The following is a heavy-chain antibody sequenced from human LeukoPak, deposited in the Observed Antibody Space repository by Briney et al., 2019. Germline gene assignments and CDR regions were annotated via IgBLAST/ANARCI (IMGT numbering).Heavy chain of an antibody. CDR2: INAGNGNT. Sequence: ASVKVSCKASGYTFTSYEIHWVRQATGQGLEWMGWINAGNGNTKYSQKFQGRVTITRDTSASTAYMELSSLRSEDTAVYYCASSQDKAAAAYWGQGTLVTVSS. CDR1: GYTFTSYE. CDR3: ASSQDKAAAAY. D-gene: IGHD6-13*01. J-gene: IGHJ1*01. V-gene: IGHV1-3*01.